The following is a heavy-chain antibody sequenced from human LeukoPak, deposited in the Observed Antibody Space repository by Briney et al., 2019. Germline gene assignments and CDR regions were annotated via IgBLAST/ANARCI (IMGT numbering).Heavy chain of an antibody. Sequence: SETLSLTCAVYGGSFSGYYWSWIRQPPGKGLEWIGEINHSGSTNYNPSLKSRVTISVDTSKNQFSLKLSSVTAADTAAYYCAIRRDTFPYYFDYWGQGTLVTVSS. D-gene: IGHD5-24*01. J-gene: IGHJ4*02. CDR1: GGSFSGYY. CDR3: AIRRDTFPYYFDY. V-gene: IGHV4-34*01. CDR2: INHSGST.